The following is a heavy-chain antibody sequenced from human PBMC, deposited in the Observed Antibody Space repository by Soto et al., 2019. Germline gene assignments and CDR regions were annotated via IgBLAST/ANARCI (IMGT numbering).Heavy chain of an antibody. V-gene: IGHV3-30-3*01. J-gene: IGHJ6*02. CDR2: ISYDGSNK. CDR3: ARSSFIQYYYYYGMDV. CDR1: GFTFSSYA. Sequence: QVQLVESGGGVVQPGRSLRLSCAASGFTFSSYAMHWVRQAPGKGLVWVAVISYDGSNKYYADSVKGRFTNSRDNSKNALYLQMNRLRAEDTAVYYCARSSFIQYYYYYGMDVWGQGTTVTVSS.